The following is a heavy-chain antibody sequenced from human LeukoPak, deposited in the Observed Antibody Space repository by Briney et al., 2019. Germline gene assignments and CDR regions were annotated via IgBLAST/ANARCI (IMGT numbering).Heavy chain of an antibody. CDR3: ARGPDSSGYPEYFQH. CDR1: GGTFSSYA. V-gene: IGHV1-69*13. Sequence: SVKVSCKASGGTFSSYAISWVRQAPGQGLEWMGGIIPIFGTANYAQKFQGRVTITADESTSTAYMELSSLRSEDTAVYYCARGPDSSGYPEYFQHWGQGTLVTVSS. CDR2: IIPIFGTA. D-gene: IGHD3-22*01. J-gene: IGHJ1*01.